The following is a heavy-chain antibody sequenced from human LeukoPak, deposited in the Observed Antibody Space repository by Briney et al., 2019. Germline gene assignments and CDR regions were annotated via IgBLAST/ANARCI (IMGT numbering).Heavy chain of an antibody. J-gene: IGHJ4*02. CDR2: ISGSGGST. CDR3: AKERYIVVVPAAMVDY. CDR1: GFTFSSYA. D-gene: IGHD2-2*01. V-gene: IGHV3-23*01. Sequence: PGGSLRLSCAASGFTFSSYAMSWVRQAPGKGLEWVSAISGSGGSTYYADSVKGRFTISRDNSKNTLYLQMNSLRAEDTAVYYCAKERYIVVVPAAMVDYWGQGTLVTVPS.